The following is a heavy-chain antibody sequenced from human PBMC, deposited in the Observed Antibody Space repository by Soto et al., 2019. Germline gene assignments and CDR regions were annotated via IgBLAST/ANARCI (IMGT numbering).Heavy chain of an antibody. CDR2: ISYDGSNK. V-gene: IGHV3-30-3*01. CDR3: ARDKIGYSVGWSAKGDMEV. J-gene: IGHJ6*02. Sequence: GGSLRLSCTASGFTFKTYAMHWVRQAPGKGLVWVTGISYDGSNKYYADPVKGRFTISRDNSENTLYLQMNSLRGEDTAVYYCARDKIGYSVGWSAKGDMEVWGQGTTVTVSS. CDR1: GFTFKTYA. D-gene: IGHD6-19*01.